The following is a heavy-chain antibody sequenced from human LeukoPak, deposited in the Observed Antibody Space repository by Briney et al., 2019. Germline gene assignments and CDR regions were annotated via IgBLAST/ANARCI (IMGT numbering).Heavy chain of an antibody. CDR3: ARQDGFDI. Sequence: GGSLRLSCTGSGFGFSSYVMYWVRQAPGKGLKYVSSISSNGGNTYYANSVKGRVTISRDNSKNTLYLQMDSLRAEDMAVYYCARQDGFDIWGQGTMVTVSS. J-gene: IGHJ3*02. V-gene: IGHV3-64*01. CDR2: ISSNGGNT. CDR1: GFGFSSYV.